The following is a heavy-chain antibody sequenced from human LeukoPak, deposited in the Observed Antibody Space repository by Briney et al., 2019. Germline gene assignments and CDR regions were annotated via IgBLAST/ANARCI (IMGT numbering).Heavy chain of an antibody. CDR3: AREDCSGGDCTSFDY. D-gene: IGHD2-15*01. J-gene: IGHJ4*02. V-gene: IGHV4-34*01. CDR2: INPGGST. CDR1: GGSIGTYY. Sequence: SETLSLTCTVSGGSIGTYYWSWLRQSPGKGLEWIGEINPGGSTNYNPSLESRVIISVDTSKNQFSLKMDSVRAADTAVYYCAREDCSGGDCTSFDYWGQGTLVTVSS.